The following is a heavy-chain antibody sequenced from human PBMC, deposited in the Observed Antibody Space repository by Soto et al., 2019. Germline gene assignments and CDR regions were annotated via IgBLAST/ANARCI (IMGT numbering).Heavy chain of an antibody. D-gene: IGHD6-19*01. J-gene: IGHJ1*01. Sequence: QVQLVQSGAEVKKPGSSVKVYCKASGGTFSSYTISWVLQAPGQGLEWMGRIIPILGIANYAQKFQGRVTITADKSTSTAYMELSSLRSEDTAVYYCSRAHIAVAGTPEYFQHWGQGTLVTVSS. V-gene: IGHV1-69*02. CDR3: SRAHIAVAGTPEYFQH. CDR1: GGTFSSYT. CDR2: IIPILGIA.